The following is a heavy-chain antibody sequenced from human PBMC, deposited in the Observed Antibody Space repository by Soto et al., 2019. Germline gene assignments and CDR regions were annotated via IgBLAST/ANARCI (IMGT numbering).Heavy chain of an antibody. Sequence: QVQLVESGGGVVQPGRSLRLSCAASGFTFSSYGMHWVRQAPGKGLEWVAVIWYDGSNKYYADSVKGRFTISRDNSKNTLYLQMNSLRAEETAVYYCARGLSPLYGDYDAFDIWGQGTMVTVSS. V-gene: IGHV3-33*01. CDR3: ARGLSPLYGDYDAFDI. CDR2: IWYDGSNK. D-gene: IGHD4-17*01. J-gene: IGHJ3*02. CDR1: GFTFSSYG.